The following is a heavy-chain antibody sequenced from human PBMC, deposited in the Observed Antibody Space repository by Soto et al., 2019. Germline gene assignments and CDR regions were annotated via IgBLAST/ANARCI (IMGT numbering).Heavy chain of an antibody. CDR2: IYHTEST. V-gene: IGHV4-4*02. CDR1: GDSISSSFW. Sequence: TSETLSLTCAVSGDSISSSFWWSWVRQPPGKGLEWIGEIYHTESTVYNPSLKSRVTISVDKSKNQFSLNLDSVTAADTAVYYCARYEFGPFDYWGRGTLVTVSS. D-gene: IGHD3-10*01. J-gene: IGHJ4*02. CDR3: ARYEFGPFDY.